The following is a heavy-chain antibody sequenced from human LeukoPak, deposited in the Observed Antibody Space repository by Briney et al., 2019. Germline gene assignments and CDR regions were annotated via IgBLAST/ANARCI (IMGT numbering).Heavy chain of an antibody. D-gene: IGHD3-3*01. V-gene: IGHV3-21*01. Sequence: GGSLRLSCAASGFTFSLSSINWVRQSPGRGLEWVSSIDPTTNYIYYADSVKGRFTISRDNAKNSLYLQMNSLRAEDTAVYYCARDTSPNWYFDLWGRGTLVTVSS. CDR2: IDPTTNYI. J-gene: IGHJ2*01. CDR3: ARDTSPNWYFDL. CDR1: GFTFSLSS.